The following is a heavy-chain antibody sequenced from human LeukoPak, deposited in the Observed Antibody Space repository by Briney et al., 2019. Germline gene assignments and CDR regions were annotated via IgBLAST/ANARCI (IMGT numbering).Heavy chain of an antibody. CDR2: IYTSGST. J-gene: IGHJ4*02. V-gene: IGHV4-4*07. CDR1: GGSVSSYY. D-gene: IGHD2-21*01. CDR3: ARDCGGTYGSYYFDY. Sequence: SETLSPTCTVSGGSVSSYYWSWIRQPAGKGLEWIGRIYTSGSTDYNPSLKSRVTMSVDTSKNQFSLQLNSVTPEDTAVYYCARDCGGTYGSYYFDYWGQGTLVPVPS.